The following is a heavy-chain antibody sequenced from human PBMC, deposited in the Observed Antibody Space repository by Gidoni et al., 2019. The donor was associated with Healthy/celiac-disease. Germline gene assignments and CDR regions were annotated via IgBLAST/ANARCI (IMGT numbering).Heavy chain of an antibody. V-gene: IGHV3-30*18. CDR2: ISYDGSNK. D-gene: IGHD4-17*01. CDR3: AKGDYGDYGGAEYFQH. CDR1: GFTLIRYG. J-gene: IGHJ1*01. Sequence: QVQLVESGGGVVQPGRSLRLSCAASGFTLIRYGMHWVRQAPGKGLEWVAVISYDGSNKYYADSVKGRFTISRDNSKNTLYLQMNSLRAEDTAVYYCAKGDYGDYGGAEYFQHWGQGTLVTVSS.